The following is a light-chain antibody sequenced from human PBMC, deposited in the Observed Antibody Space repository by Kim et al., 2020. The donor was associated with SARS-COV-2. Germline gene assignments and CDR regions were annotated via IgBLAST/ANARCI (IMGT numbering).Light chain of an antibody. J-gene: IGKJ4*01. Sequence: SPGKGAPPSAGAGQRLSGATAWDKKRPGQAPRVLIYEASKGATGIPARCSGSGSGTDFTLTISSLGPEEFAVYYCQHRSTGPLTFGGGTKVDIK. CDR1: QRLSGA. CDR2: EAS. CDR3: QHRSTGPLT. V-gene: IGKV3-11*01.